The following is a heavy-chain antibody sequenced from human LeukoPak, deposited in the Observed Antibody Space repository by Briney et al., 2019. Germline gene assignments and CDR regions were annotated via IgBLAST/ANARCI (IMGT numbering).Heavy chain of an antibody. CDR3: ARHASSGWSLNWFDP. Sequence: PSETLSLTCTVSGGSISSSNYYWGWIRQPPGKGLEWIGSIYYSGSTYYNPSLKSRVTISVDTSKNQFSLKLSSVTAADTAVYYCARHASSGWSLNWFDPWGQGTLVTVSS. J-gene: IGHJ5*02. D-gene: IGHD6-19*01. V-gene: IGHV4-39*01. CDR1: GGSISSSNYY. CDR2: IYYSGST.